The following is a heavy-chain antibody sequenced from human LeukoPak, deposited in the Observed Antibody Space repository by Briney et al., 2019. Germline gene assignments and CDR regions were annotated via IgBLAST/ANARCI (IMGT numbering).Heavy chain of an antibody. CDR2: MYYSGST. CDR3: ARLHDYGGKNFDL. CDR1: GGSISDNY. V-gene: IGHV4-59*01. Sequence: SETLSLTCTVSGGSISDNYWTWIRQPPGKGLEWIGYMYYSGSTNYNPSSKSRVIISVDTSKNQFSLKVSSVTAADTAVYYCARLHDYGGKNFDLWGRGTLVTVSS. D-gene: IGHD4-23*01. J-gene: IGHJ2*01.